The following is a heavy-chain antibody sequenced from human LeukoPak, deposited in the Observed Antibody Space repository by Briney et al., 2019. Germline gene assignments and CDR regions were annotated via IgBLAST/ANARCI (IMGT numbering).Heavy chain of an antibody. CDR1: GYTFTSYG. CDR3: AREAIVVVPAADYYYYGMDV. Sequence: ASVKVSCKASGYTFTSYGISWVRQAPGQGLEWMGWISAYNGNTNYAQKLQGRVTMTTDTSTSTAYMELRSLRSGDTAVYYCAREAIVVVPAADYYYYGMDVWGQGTTVTVSS. D-gene: IGHD2-2*01. J-gene: IGHJ6*02. V-gene: IGHV1-18*01. CDR2: ISAYNGNT.